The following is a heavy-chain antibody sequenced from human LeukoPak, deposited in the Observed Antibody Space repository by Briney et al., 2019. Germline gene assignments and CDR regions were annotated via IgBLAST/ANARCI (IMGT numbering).Heavy chain of an antibody. CDR1: GYILTDLS. V-gene: IGHV1-24*01. CDR3: ATPIRTPGAFDL. J-gene: IGHJ3*01. Sequence: ASVWVSCKVSGYILTDLSMHWVRQAPGKGLEWMGGFDPEDGETIYAQKFQARVTMTEDASAHTVYMELSSLRSGDTAVYYCATPIRTPGAFDLWGQGTMVTVSS. CDR2: FDPEDGET.